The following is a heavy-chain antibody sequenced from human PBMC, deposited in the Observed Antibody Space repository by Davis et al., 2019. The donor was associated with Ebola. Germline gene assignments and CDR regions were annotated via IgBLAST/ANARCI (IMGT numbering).Heavy chain of an antibody. J-gene: IGHJ6*02. CDR3: ARAGKTYYDFWSGSVEDYYGMDV. D-gene: IGHD3-3*01. CDR1: GFTFSSYS. V-gene: IGHV3-21*01. Sequence: GESLKISCAASGFTFSSYSMNWVRQAPGKGLEWVSSISSSSSYIYYADSVKGRFTISRDNAKNSLYLQMNSLRAEDTAVYYCARAGKTYYDFWSGSVEDYYGMDVWGQGTTVTVSS. CDR2: ISSSSSYI.